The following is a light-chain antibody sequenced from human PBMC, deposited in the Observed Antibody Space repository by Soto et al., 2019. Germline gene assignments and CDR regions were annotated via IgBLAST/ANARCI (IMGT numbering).Light chain of an antibody. V-gene: IGKV1-33*01. J-gene: IGKJ4*01. CDR1: QDISKY. Sequence: DIQMTQSPSSLSASVGDRVTITCQASQDISKYLNWYQQKPGKAPKLLIYDASNLETGVPSRFSGSGSGTDFTFTISSLQPEDIATYYCQHYDNLPLTFCGGTKVQIK. CDR3: QHYDNLPLT. CDR2: DAS.